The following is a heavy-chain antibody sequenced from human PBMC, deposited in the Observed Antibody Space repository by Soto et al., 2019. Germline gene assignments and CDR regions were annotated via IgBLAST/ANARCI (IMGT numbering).Heavy chain of an antibody. D-gene: IGHD5-18*01. J-gene: IGHJ5*02. CDR3: ARDRGYSYGLFRGGWFDP. V-gene: IGHV1-18*04. Sequence: QVQLVQSGAEVKKPGASVKVSCKASGYTFTSYGISWVRQAPGQGLEWMGWFSAYNGNTNYAQKLQGRVTMTTDTSTSTAYRELRSLRSDDTAVYYCARDRGYSYGLFRGGWFDPWGQGTLVTVSS. CDR2: FSAYNGNT. CDR1: GYTFTSYG.